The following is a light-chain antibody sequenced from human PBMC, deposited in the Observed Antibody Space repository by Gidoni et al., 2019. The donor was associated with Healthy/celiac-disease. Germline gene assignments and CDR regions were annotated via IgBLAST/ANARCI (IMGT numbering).Light chain of an antibody. CDR1: QSVSSSY. Sequence: EIVFTQSPGTLSLSPGERATLSCRASQSVSSSYLAWSQQKPGQAPRLLIYGASSRATGIPDFTLTISRLEPEDFAVYYCQQYGSSPETFGQGTKVEIK. CDR3: QQYGSSPET. J-gene: IGKJ1*01. CDR2: GAS. V-gene: IGKV3-20*01.